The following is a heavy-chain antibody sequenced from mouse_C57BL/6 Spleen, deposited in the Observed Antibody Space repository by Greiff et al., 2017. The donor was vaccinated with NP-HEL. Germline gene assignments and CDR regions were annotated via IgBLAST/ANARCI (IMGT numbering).Heavy chain of an antibody. CDR3: ARDWGSSGYRVYFDY. CDR2: IDPSDSET. D-gene: IGHD3-2*02. Sequence: VQLQESGAELVRPGSSVKLSCKASGYTFTSYWMHWVKQRPIQGLEWIGNIDPSDSETHYNQKFKDKATLTVDKSSSTAYMQLSSLTSEDSAVYYCARDWGSSGYRVYFDYWGQGTTLTVSS. V-gene: IGHV1-52*01. J-gene: IGHJ2*01. CDR1: GYTFTSYW.